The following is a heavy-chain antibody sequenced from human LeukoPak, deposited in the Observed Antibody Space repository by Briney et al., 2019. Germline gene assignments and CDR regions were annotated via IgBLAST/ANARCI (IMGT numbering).Heavy chain of an antibody. CDR3: ASGSGRFSGGFDY. Sequence: PGGSLRLSCAAAGFTFSSYGMHWVRQTPGKGLEWAAFIWSDGSNKYYPDSMKSRFPIFRDNSKNKLYLQMNSMRTADTAVYYCASGSGRFSGGFDYWGRGPVVTVSS. CDR2: IWSDGSNK. D-gene: IGHD1-26*01. CDR1: GFTFSSYG. V-gene: IGHV3-33*01. J-gene: IGHJ4*02.